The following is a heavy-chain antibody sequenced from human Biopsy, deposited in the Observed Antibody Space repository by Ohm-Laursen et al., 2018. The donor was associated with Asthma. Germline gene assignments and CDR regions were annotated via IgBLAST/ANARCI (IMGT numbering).Heavy chain of an antibody. CDR1: GFSLSTSGVG. V-gene: IGHV2-5*02. D-gene: IGHD6-6*01. Sequence: PTQTLTLTCTFSGFSLSTSGVGVGRIRQPPGKALEWLALIYWVDDKRYSPSLKRRLTITKDTFKNQVVLTMTNMDPVDTATYYCAHQYSSLRGWAFDPWGQGTLVTVSS. J-gene: IGHJ5*02. CDR2: IYWVDDK. CDR3: AHQYSSLRGWAFDP.